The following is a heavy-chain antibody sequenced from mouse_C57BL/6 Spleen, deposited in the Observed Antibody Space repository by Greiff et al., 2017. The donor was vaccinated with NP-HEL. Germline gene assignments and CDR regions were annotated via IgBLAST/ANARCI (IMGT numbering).Heavy chain of an antibody. D-gene: IGHD2-5*01. Sequence: QVQLKESGAELVRPGTSVKVSCKASGYAFTNYLIEWVKPRPGQGLEWIGVLTPGSGGTNYNEKFKGTAPLTADNSSSTAYMQLSSLTSEDSAVYFCARTRYSNYSAWFAYWGQGTLVTVSA. V-gene: IGHV1-54*01. CDR1: GYAFTNYL. CDR3: ARTRYSNYSAWFAY. CDR2: LTPGSGGT. J-gene: IGHJ3*01.